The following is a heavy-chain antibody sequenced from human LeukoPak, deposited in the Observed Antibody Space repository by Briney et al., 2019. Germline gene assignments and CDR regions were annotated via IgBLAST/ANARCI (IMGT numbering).Heavy chain of an antibody. V-gene: IGHV3-23*01. CDR1: GFTFKNYV. Sequence: GGSLRLSCVASGFTFKNYVINWVRQAPGKGLEWLATIYGSGVSISYADSVKGRFTISRDNSNNTPYLQMNSLRAEDTAMYYCAKDLGWELPAEAYWGQGILVTVSS. D-gene: IGHD1-26*01. CDR3: AKDLGWELPAEAY. CDR2: IYGSGVSI. J-gene: IGHJ4*02.